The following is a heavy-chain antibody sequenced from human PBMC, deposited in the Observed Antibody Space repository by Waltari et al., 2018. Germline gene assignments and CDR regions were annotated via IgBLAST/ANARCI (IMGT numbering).Heavy chain of an antibody. Sequence: QLQLQESGPGLVKPSETLSLTCSVSGASITNSNSYWSWIRQPPGKGLEWIGSIYYRGSTYSSSSLKSRGTISLDTSKNQVSLKVSSVTVADTAIYFCARNMESPYNAPYYFYYMDVWGKGTTVTVSS. CDR1: GASITNSNSY. CDR2: IYYRGST. D-gene: IGHD3-10*01. J-gene: IGHJ6*03. V-gene: IGHV4-39*01. CDR3: ARNMESPYNAPYYFYYMDV.